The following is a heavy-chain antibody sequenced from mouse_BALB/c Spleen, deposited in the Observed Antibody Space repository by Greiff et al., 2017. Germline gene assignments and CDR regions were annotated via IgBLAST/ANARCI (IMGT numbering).Heavy chain of an antibody. CDR1: GFSLTSYG. CDR2: IWAGGST. D-gene: IGHD1-1*01. Sequence: QVQLKESGPGLVAPSQSLSITCTVSGFSLTSYGVHWVRQPPGKGLEWLGVIWAGGSTNYNSALMSRLSISKDNSKSQVFLKMNSLQTDDTAMYYCAREGYGSPYAMDYWGQGTSVTVSS. V-gene: IGHV2-9*02. J-gene: IGHJ4*01. CDR3: AREGYGSPYAMDY.